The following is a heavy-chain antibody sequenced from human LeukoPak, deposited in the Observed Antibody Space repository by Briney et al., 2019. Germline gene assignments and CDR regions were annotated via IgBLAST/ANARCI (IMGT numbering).Heavy chain of an antibody. Sequence: SGGSLRLSCAASGFTFDDYGMSWVRQAPGKGLEWVSGINWNGGSTGYAVKGRFTISRDNAKNSLYLQMNSLRAEDTALYYCARANSGYYSPIGYWGEGTLASASS. CDR1: GFTFDDYG. V-gene: IGHV3-20*04. CDR3: ARANSGYYSPIGY. CDR2: INWNGGST. D-gene: IGHD3-22*01. J-gene: IGHJ1*01.